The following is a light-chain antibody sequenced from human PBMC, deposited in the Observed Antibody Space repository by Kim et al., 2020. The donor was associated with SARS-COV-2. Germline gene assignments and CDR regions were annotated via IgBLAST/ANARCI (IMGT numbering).Light chain of an antibody. CDR3: QQYNNWPPKFT. V-gene: IGKV3-15*01. CDR2: GAS. CDR1: QSISIN. Sequence: SPGERAPLSCRASQSISINLAWYQLKPGQASRLLIYGASTRATGVPDRFSASGSGTEFTLTIGSLQSEDFAVYYCQQYNNWPPKFTFGQGTKLEIK. J-gene: IGKJ2*01.